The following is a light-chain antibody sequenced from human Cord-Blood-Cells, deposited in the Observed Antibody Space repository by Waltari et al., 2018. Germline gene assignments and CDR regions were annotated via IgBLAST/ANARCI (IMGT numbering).Light chain of an antibody. CDR1: QSISSW. J-gene: IGKJ4*01. V-gene: IGKV1-5*01. CDR3: QQYNSYSST. Sequence: DIQIPQSTFPASHCVGDRLTFTCRASQSISSWLAWYQQKPGKAPKLLIYDASSLESGVPSRFSGSGSGTEFTLTISSLQPDDFATYYCQQYNSYSSTFGGGTKVEIK. CDR2: DAS.